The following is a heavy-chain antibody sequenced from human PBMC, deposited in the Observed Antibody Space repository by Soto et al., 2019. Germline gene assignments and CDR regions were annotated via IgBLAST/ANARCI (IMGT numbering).Heavy chain of an antibody. J-gene: IGHJ3*02. D-gene: IGHD6-13*01. CDR2: ISAHTGNT. CDR1: GYTFTNYG. CDR3: ARVLGYNSSWWRHTAFDI. Sequence: ASVKVSCKTSGYTFTNYGISWVRQAPGQGLEWMGWISAHTGNTNYAQKFQGRVTMTTDTSTSTAYMELRSLRSDDTAVYYCARVLGYNSSWWRHTAFDIWGQGTMVT. V-gene: IGHV1-18*01.